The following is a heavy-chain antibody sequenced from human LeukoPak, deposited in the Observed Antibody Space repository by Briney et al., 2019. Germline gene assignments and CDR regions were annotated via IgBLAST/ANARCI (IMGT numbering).Heavy chain of an antibody. V-gene: IGHV3-33*01. D-gene: IGHD4-11*01. CDR2: IWSDGSNR. J-gene: IGHJ4*01. CDR1: GFIFSHYG. Sequence: PGRSLRLSCAASGFIFSHYGLHWVRQAPGKGLEWVAVIWSDGSNRFYAGPVKGRFSISRDNSQNTLFLQMNSLGAEDTAMYYCARDAQRGFDYSNSLKYWGHGTLVTVSS. CDR3: ARDAQRGFDYSNSLKY.